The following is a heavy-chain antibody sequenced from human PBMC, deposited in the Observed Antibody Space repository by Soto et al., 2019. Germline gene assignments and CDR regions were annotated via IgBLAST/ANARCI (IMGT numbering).Heavy chain of an antibody. Sequence: LRLSCAASGFTFSSYAMHWVRQAPGKGLEWVAVISYDGSNKYYADSVKGRFTISRDNSKNTLYLQMNSLRAEDTAVYYCAREGGYDRNAFDIWGQGTMVTVSS. V-gene: IGHV3-30-3*01. CDR3: AREGGYDRNAFDI. J-gene: IGHJ3*02. CDR2: ISYDGSNK. D-gene: IGHD5-12*01. CDR1: GFTFSSYA.